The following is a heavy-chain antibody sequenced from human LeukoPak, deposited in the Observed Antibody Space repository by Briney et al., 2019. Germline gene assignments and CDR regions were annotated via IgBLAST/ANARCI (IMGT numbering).Heavy chain of an antibody. Sequence: GGSLRLSCAASGFTVSSNYMSWVRQAPGKGLEWVSVIYRDGRTFYADSVKGRFTISRDNSKNTLYLQMDSLRAEDTAVYYCARAGYCSGGSCYGSDYWGQGTLVSVSS. CDR2: IYRDGRT. CDR3: ARAGYCSGGSCYGSDY. D-gene: IGHD2-15*01. J-gene: IGHJ4*02. CDR1: GFTVSSNY. V-gene: IGHV3-66*01.